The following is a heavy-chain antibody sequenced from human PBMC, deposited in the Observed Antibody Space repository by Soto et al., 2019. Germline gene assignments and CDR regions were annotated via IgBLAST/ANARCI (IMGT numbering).Heavy chain of an antibody. CDR2: IYPGDSDT. Sequence: PGESLKISCKGSGYSFTSYWIGWVRQMPGKGLEWMGIIYPGDSDTRYSPSFQGQVTISADKSISTAYLQWSSLKASDTAMYYCARSLSPYSGYDSLSFDYWGQGNLVTVSS. V-gene: IGHV5-51*01. D-gene: IGHD5-12*01. J-gene: IGHJ4*02. CDR3: ARSLSPYSGYDSLSFDY. CDR1: GYSFTSYW.